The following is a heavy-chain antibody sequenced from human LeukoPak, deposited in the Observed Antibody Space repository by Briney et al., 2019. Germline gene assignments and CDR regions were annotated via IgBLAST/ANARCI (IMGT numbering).Heavy chain of an antibody. Sequence: ASVKVSCKASGYTFTGYYMHWVRQAPGQGLEWVGWINPKNGDSNCAQKFQGRVTMTRDRSISTAYMELSRLTSDDTAVYYCARDKWEPRYAFDIWGQGTMVTVSS. CDR3: ARDKWEPRYAFDI. V-gene: IGHV1-2*02. CDR2: INPKNGDS. CDR1: GYTFTGYY. D-gene: IGHD1-26*01. J-gene: IGHJ3*02.